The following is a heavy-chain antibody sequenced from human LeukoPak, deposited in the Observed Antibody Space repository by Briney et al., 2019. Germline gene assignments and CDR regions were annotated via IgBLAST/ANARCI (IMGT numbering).Heavy chain of an antibody. V-gene: IGHV3-53*01. Sequence: GGSLRLSCAASGFTVSSDYMSWVRQAPGKGLEWVSVIYSGGSTYYADSVKGRFAISRDNSKNTLYLQMNSLRAEDTAVYYCARDRPSWGWFDPWGQGTLVTVSS. CDR3: ARDRPSWGWFDP. CDR2: IYSGGST. CDR1: GFTVSSDY. J-gene: IGHJ5*02. D-gene: IGHD3-16*01.